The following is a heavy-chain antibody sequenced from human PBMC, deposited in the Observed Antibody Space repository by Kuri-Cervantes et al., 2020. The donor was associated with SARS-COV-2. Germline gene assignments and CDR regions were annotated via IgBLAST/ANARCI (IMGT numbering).Heavy chain of an antibody. D-gene: IGHD2-2*02. CDR1: GGASNTYNW. V-gene: IGHV4-4*02. J-gene: IGHJ3*02. CDR2: IFHDGST. Sequence: GSLRLSCVVSGGASNTYNWWTWVRQPPGKGLQWIGEIFHDGSTKFNPSLSLRGRVTMSLDKSKNQFSLNLTSVTAADTAVYYCARESTYTFDIWGQGTLVTVSS. CDR3: ARESTYTFDI.